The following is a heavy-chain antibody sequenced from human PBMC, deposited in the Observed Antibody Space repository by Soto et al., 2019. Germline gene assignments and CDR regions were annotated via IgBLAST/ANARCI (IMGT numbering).Heavy chain of an antibody. Sequence: QVQLQESGPGLVKSSQTLSLTCTVSGGSITSGDYYWSWIRHHPGKGLEWIGYIDYSGSTYYNPSLKSRVTISVVTSKNQFSLKLTSVTAADTAVYYCARAGEMVRGVMYYFDYWGQGTLVTVSS. V-gene: IGHV4-31*03. D-gene: IGHD3-10*01. CDR2: IDYSGST. CDR1: GGSITSGDYY. J-gene: IGHJ4*02. CDR3: ARAGEMVRGVMYYFDY.